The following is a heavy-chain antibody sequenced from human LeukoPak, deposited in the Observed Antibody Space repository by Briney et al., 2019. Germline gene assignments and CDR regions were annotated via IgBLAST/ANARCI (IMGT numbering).Heavy chain of an antibody. J-gene: IGHJ3*02. D-gene: IGHD3-22*01. CDR1: GYTFTTYA. Sequence: ASVKVSCKASGYTFTTYAMNWVRQAPGQGLEWMGWINTNSGSPTYAQGFTGRFVFSLDTSVSTAYLQISSLKAEDTAVYYCARVVDYYDSSGPRGWDAFDIWGQGTMVTVSS. CDR2: INTNSGSP. V-gene: IGHV7-4-1*02. CDR3: ARVVDYYDSSGPRGWDAFDI.